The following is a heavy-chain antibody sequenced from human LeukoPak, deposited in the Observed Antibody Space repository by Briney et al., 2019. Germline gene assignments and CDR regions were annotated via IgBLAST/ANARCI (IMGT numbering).Heavy chain of an antibody. Sequence: PGGSLRLSCAASRFTFSSYAMSWVRQAPGKGLEWVSAISGSGGNTYYADSVKGRFTISRDNSKNTLYLQMNSLRAEDTDVYYCEKARHEQLGSFDYWGQGTLVTVSS. D-gene: IGHD5-18*01. CDR1: RFTFSSYA. CDR3: EKARHEQLGSFDY. CDR2: ISGSGGNT. J-gene: IGHJ4*02. V-gene: IGHV3-23*01.